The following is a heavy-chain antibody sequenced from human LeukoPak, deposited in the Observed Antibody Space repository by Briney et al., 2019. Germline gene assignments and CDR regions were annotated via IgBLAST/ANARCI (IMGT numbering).Heavy chain of an antibody. CDR3: AKALYGGYNSYYFDY. V-gene: IGHV3-21*04. J-gene: IGHJ4*02. Sequence: GGSLRLSCTASGFTFSSYIMKWVRQSPGKGLEWVSSLGISRDYIYYADSVKGRFTISRDNAKNSLYLQMNSLRPEDTAVYYCAKALYGGYNSYYFDYWGQGTLVTVSS. CDR2: LGISRDYI. CDR1: GFTFSSYI. D-gene: IGHD5-24*01.